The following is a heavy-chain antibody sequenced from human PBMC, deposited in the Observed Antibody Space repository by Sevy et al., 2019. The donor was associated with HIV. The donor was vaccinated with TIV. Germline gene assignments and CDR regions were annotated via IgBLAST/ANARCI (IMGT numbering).Heavy chain of an antibody. J-gene: IGHJ4*02. CDR3: ATGLRYSSSWYNIY. Sequence: GGSLRLSCAASGFTLSSYAMHWVRQAPGKGLEWVSVISYDGSNKYYADSVKGRFTISRDNSKNTLYLQMNSLRAEDTAVYYCATGLRYSSSWYNIYWGQGALVTVSS. V-gene: IGHV3-30-3*01. CDR1: GFTLSSYA. D-gene: IGHD6-13*01. CDR2: ISYDGSNK.